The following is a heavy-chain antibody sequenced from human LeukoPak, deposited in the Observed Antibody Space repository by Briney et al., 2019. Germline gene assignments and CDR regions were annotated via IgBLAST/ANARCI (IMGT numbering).Heavy chain of an antibody. CDR1: GFTFSSYW. Sequence: GGSLRLSCAASGFTFSSYWMSWVRQAPGKGLEWVANIKQDGSEEYYVDSVKGRFTISRDNAKNSLYLQMNSLRAEDTAVYYCVRDGAMAYYDYWGQGTLVTVSS. CDR3: VRDGAMAYYDY. V-gene: IGHV3-7*01. D-gene: IGHD5-18*01. CDR2: IKQDGSEE. J-gene: IGHJ4*02.